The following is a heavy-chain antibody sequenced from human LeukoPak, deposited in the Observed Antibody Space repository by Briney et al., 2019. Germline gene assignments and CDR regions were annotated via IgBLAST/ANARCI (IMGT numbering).Heavy chain of an antibody. CDR1: GFTFSSYG. CDR3: AKGRGWEASYYYYYMDV. J-gene: IGHJ6*03. D-gene: IGHD1-26*01. CDR2: ISYDAKSN. V-gene: IGHV3-30*18. Sequence: GGSLRLSCVTSGFTFSSYGMHWVRQVPGKGLEWVAVISYDAKSNYHVDSVKGRFTISRDNSKNTLYLQMNSLRAEDTAVYYCAKGRGWEASYYYYYMDVWGKGTTVTISS.